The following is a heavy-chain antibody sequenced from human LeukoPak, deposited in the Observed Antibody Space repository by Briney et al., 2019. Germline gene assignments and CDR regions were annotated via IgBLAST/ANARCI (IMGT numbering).Heavy chain of an antibody. CDR1: GYTFTHYY. Sequence: ASVKVSCKASGYTFTHYYMHWVRQAPGQGLEWMGWINPNSGGTNYARNFQGRVTMTRDTSISTAYMELSSLRSDDTAVYYCARNVRSSSGPWEENWFDPWGQGTLVTVSS. CDR3: ARNVRSSSGPWEENWFDP. CDR2: INPNSGGT. D-gene: IGHD6-19*01. V-gene: IGHV1-2*02. J-gene: IGHJ5*02.